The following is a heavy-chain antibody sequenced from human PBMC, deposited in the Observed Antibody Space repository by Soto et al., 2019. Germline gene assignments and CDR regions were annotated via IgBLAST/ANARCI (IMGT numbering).Heavy chain of an antibody. CDR2: VIPILGTA. CDR1: GGSLRNSV. Sequence: QVQLVQSGAEVKKPGSSVKVSCTASGGSLRNSVISWVRQAPAQRLEWMGGVIPILGTAKYAQKFQGRVTMTADEATSTAYMALSSLSPDDTAVYYCARLGHPGHWGPGTLVIVSS. CDR3: ARLGHPGH. J-gene: IGHJ4*02. V-gene: IGHV1-69*01.